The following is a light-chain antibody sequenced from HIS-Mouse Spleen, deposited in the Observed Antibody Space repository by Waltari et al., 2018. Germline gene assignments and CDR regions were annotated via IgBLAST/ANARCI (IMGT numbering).Light chain of an antibody. CDR2: EDS. CDR3: YSTDSSGNHRV. J-gene: IGLJ3*02. V-gene: IGLV3-10*01. CDR1: ALPKKY. Sequence: SYELTQPPSVSVSPGQPARITCSGDALPKKYAYWYQQKQGQAPVLVIYEDSKRPSGIPERFSGSSSGTMATLTISGAQVEDEADYYCYSTDSSGNHRVFGGGTKLTVL.